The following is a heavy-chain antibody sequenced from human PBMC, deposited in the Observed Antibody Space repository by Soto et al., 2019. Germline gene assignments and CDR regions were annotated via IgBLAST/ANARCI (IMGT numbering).Heavy chain of an antibody. Sequence: PGGSLRLSCAASGFTFSSYALSWVRQAPGKGLEWVSAISGSGGSTYYADSVKGRFTISRDNSKNTLYLQMNSLRAEGTAVYYCAGPLPYYYYGMDVWGQGTTVPVSS. CDR3: AGPLPYYYYGMDV. CDR1: GFTFSSYA. V-gene: IGHV3-23*01. CDR2: ISGSGGST. J-gene: IGHJ6*02. D-gene: IGHD2-21*01.